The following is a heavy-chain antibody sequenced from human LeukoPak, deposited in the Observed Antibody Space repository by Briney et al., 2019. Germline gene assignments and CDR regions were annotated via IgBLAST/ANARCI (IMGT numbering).Heavy chain of an antibody. Sequence: ASVKLSCTASGYTFTSYSISWVRQAPGQGLEWIGWISAYNSNINYAQKLKGRVTMTTDTSTSTAYMEMRSLRSDDTAVYYCARGATYYDILTGYEFDPWGQGTLVTVSS. CDR3: ARGATYYDILTGYEFDP. V-gene: IGHV1-18*01. J-gene: IGHJ5*02. CDR1: GYTFTSYS. CDR2: ISAYNSNI. D-gene: IGHD3-9*01.